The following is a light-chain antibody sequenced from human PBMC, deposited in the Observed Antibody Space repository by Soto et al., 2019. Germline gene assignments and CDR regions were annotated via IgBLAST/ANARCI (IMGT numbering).Light chain of an antibody. J-gene: IGKJ1*01. CDR1: QGISNY. CDR2: DAS. V-gene: IGKV1-13*02. Sequence: IQMTQSPSSLSASVGDRVTITCRASQGISNYLAWYQQKPGKVPKLLIFDASTLESGVPSRFSGSGSGTEFTLTISNLQPDDFATYYCQQYNFYWTFGQGTRVEIK. CDR3: QQYNFYWT.